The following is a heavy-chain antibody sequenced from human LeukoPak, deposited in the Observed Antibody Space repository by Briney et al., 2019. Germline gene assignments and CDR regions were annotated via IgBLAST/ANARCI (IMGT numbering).Heavy chain of an antibody. CDR2: IIPILGIA. CDR1: GGTFSSYA. D-gene: IGHD6-13*01. J-gene: IGHJ3*02. V-gene: IGHV1-69*04. CDR3: ARRGIAAAVVAFDI. Sequence: SVKVSCKASGGTFSSYAISWVRQAPGQGLEWMGRIIPILGIANYAQKFQGRVTITADKSTSTVYMELSSLRSEDTAVYYCARRGIAAAVVAFDIWGQGTMVTVSS.